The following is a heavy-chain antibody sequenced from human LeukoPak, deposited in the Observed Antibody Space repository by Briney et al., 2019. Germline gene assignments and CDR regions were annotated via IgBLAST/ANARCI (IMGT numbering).Heavy chain of an antibody. J-gene: IGHJ4*02. CDR1: GFTFSSYS. CDR2: ISSSSSYI. CDR3: ARLAAAYHFDY. D-gene: IGHD6-13*01. V-gene: IGHV3-21*01. Sequence: GGSLRLSCAASGFTFSSYSMNWVSQAPGKWLEWVSSISSSSSYIYYADSVKGRFTISRDNAKNSLYLQMNSLRAEDTAVYYCARLAAAYHFDYWGQGTLVTVSS.